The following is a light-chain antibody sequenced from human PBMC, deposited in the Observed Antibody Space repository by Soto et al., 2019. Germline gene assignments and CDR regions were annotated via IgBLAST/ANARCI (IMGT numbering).Light chain of an antibody. CDR3: QQLKSYPFT. CDR1: QGISSA. CDR2: DAS. Sequence: AIQLTQSPSSLSASVGDRVSITCRASQGISSALDWYQHKPGKPSKILIYDASSLQSGVPSRFSGSESGTECTLTISSLQPEDFATYYCQQLKSYPFTFGQGTRREIK. V-gene: IGKV1-13*02. J-gene: IGKJ5*01.